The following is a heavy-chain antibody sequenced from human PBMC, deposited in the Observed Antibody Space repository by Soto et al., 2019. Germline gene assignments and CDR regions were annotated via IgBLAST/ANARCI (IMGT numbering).Heavy chain of an antibody. Sequence: QVQLQKWGAGLLKPSETLSLTCAVYGGSFSGYYWSWIRQPPGKGLEWIGEINHSGSTNYNPSLKSRVTISVDTSKNKFSLKLSSVTAADTAVYYCARAAPLYDILAGYRYYFDYWGQGTLVTVSP. CDR1: GGSFSGYY. V-gene: IGHV4-34*01. J-gene: IGHJ4*02. D-gene: IGHD3-9*01. CDR3: ARAAPLYDILAGYRYYFDY. CDR2: INHSGST.